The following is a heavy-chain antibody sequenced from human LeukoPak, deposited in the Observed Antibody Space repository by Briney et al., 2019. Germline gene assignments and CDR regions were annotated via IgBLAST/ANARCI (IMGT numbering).Heavy chain of an antibody. J-gene: IGHJ3*02. Sequence: GGSLRLSCAASGFTFDDYGMSWVRQAPGKGLEWVSGINWNGGSTGYADSVKGRFTISRDNAKNSLYLQMNSLRAEDTAVYYCARGSIAAAADAFDIWGQGTMVTVSS. CDR1: GFTFDDYG. D-gene: IGHD6-13*01. CDR2: INWNGGST. CDR3: ARGSIAAAADAFDI. V-gene: IGHV3-20*04.